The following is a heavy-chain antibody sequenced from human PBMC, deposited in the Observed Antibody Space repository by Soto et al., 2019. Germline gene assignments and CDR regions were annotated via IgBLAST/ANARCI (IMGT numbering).Heavy chain of an antibody. D-gene: IGHD3-3*01. CDR1: GSTFTSYD. Sequence: ASVTVSCTASGSTFTSYDINWVRQATGQGLEWMGWMNPNSGNTGYAQKFQGRVTMTRNTSISTAYMELSSLRSEDTAVYYCALYREYYDFWSGYYYYGMDVWGQGTTVTVSS. V-gene: IGHV1-8*01. CDR3: ALYREYYDFWSGYYYYGMDV. J-gene: IGHJ6*02. CDR2: MNPNSGNT.